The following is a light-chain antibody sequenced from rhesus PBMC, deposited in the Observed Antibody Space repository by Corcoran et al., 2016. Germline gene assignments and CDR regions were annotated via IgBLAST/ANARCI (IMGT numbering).Light chain of an antibody. J-gene: IGKJ4*01. CDR3: LHHNSYPLT. CDR2: AAS. V-gene: IGKV1-28*02. CDR1: QGISSY. Sequence: DIQMTQSPSSLSASVGDTVTITCRASQGISSYLHWFQQKPEKAPKLRIYAASSFESGVPSRFSGSVSRTDCTLPISRLQPEDFAIYYCLHHNSYPLTFGGGTKVELK.